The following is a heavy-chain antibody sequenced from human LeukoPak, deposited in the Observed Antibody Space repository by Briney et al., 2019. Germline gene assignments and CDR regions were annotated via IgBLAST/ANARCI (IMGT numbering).Heavy chain of an antibody. J-gene: IGHJ3*02. Sequence: KPSETLSLTCTVSGGSISSSSYYWGWIRQPPGKGLEWIGEINHSGSTNYYPSLKSRVTISVDTSKNQFSLKLSSVTAADTAVYYCARDPADIVATITAFDIWGQGTMVTVSS. V-gene: IGHV4-39*07. D-gene: IGHD5-12*01. CDR1: GGSISSSSYY. CDR3: ARDPADIVATITAFDI. CDR2: INHSGST.